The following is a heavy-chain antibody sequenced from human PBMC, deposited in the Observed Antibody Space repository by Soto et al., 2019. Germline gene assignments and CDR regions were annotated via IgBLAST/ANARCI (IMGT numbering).Heavy chain of an antibody. V-gene: IGHV4-39*01. CDR3: ARLLGGYYYMDV. J-gene: IGHJ6*03. Sequence: SETLSLTCTVSGGSISSSSYYWGWIRQPPGKGLEWIGSIYYSGSTYYNPSLKSRVTISVDTSKNQFSLKLSSVTAADTAVYYCARLLGGYYYMDVWGKATTVTLSS. D-gene: IGHD3-10*01. CDR1: GGSISSSSYY. CDR2: IYYSGST.